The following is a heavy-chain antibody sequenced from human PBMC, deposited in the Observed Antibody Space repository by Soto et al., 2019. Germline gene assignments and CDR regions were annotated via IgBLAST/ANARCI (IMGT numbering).Heavy chain of an antibody. J-gene: IGHJ6*02. CDR2: IIPIFGTA. CDR3: ARREVGSTQKYCYYYGMDV. Sequence: ASVKVSCKASGGTFSSYAISWVRQAPGQGLEWMGGIIPIFGTANYAQKFQGRVTITADESTSTAYMELSSLRSEDTAVYYCARREVGSTQKYCYYYGMDVWGQGTTVTVSS. V-gene: IGHV1-69*13. CDR1: GGTFSSYA. D-gene: IGHD1-26*01.